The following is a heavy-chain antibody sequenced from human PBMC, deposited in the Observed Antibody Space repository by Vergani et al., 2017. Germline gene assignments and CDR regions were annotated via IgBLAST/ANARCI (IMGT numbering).Heavy chain of an antibody. V-gene: IGHV4-61*02. D-gene: IGHD6-19*01. CDR2: IYTSGST. J-gene: IGHJ4*02. CDR3: AREPLSSGWGGDDY. Sequence: QVQLQESGPGLVKPSQTLSLTCTVSGGSISSGSYYWSWIRQPAGKGLEWIGRIYTSGSTNYNPSLKSRVTISVDTSKNQFSLKLSSVTAADTAVYYCAREPLSSGWGGDDYWGQGTLVTVSS. CDR1: GGSISSGSYY.